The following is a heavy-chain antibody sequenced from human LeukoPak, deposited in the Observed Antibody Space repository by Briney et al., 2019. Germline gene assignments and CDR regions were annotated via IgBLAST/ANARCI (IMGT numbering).Heavy chain of an antibody. CDR1: GFTFSSYD. CDR3: ARPQRGSNSRDYYYYGMDV. Sequence: PGGSLRLSCAASGFTFSSYDMHWVRQATGKGLEWVSAIGTAGDTYYPGSVKGRFTISRENAKNSLYLQMNSLRAEDTAVYYCARPQRGSNSRDYYYYGMDVWGQGTTVTVSS. D-gene: IGHD6-13*01. V-gene: IGHV3-13*01. CDR2: IGTAGDT. J-gene: IGHJ6*02.